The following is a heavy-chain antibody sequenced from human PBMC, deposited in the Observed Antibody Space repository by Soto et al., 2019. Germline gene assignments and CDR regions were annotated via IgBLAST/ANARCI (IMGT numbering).Heavy chain of an antibody. Sequence: QLQLQESGPGLVKPSETLSLTCTVSGGSISSYYWGWIRRPPGKGMEWIGSIYYSWSTYYNPSLKSRVTISGDTTKTQFALKMSSVTAADTDVYYFASRWGYSFDYWGQGTLVTVSS. CDR1: GGSISSYY. CDR2: IYYSWST. V-gene: IGHV4-39*01. D-gene: IGHD2-15*01. CDR3: ASRWGYSFDY. J-gene: IGHJ4*02.